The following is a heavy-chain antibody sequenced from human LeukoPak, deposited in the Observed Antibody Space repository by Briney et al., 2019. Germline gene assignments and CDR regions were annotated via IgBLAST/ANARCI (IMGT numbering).Heavy chain of an antibody. J-gene: IGHJ4*02. D-gene: IGHD3-10*01. CDR2: IYTSGST. CDR1: GGSISSGSYY. CDR3: AREDHYSLCYFDY. Sequence: SETLSLTCTVSGGSISSGSYYWSWIRPPAGKGLEWIGRIYTSGSTNYNPSLKSRVTISVDTSKNQFSLKLSSVTAADTAVYYCAREDHYSLCYFDYWGQGTLVTVSS. V-gene: IGHV4-61*02.